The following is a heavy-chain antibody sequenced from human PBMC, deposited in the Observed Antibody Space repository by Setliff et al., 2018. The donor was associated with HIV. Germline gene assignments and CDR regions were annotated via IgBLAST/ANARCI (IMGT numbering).Heavy chain of an antibody. D-gene: IGHD3-16*01. V-gene: IGHV3-23*01. CDR1: GFDFTTYA. CDR3: ANGNDRFEN. J-gene: IGHJ4*02. Sequence: LRLSCAASGFDFTTYAMTWLRQVPGKGLEWVSSISGPGATIFFADALKGRFTISRDNFQNTLYLQMNNLRAEDTAVYFCANGNDRFENWGQGTLVTVSS. CDR2: ISGPGATI.